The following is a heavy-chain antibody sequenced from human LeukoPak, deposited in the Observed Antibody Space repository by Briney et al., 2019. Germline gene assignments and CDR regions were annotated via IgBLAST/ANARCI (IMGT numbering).Heavy chain of an antibody. D-gene: IGHD3-10*01. J-gene: IGHJ5*02. CDR1: GGSISSYY. CDR3: ARGVRFGELLYWFDP. Sequence: PSETLSLTCTVSGGSISSYYWSWIRQPAGKGLEWIWRIYTSGSTNYNPSLKSRVTMSVDTSKNQFSLKLSSVAAADTAVYYCARGVRFGELLYWFDPWGQGTLVTVSS. CDR2: IYTSGST. V-gene: IGHV4-4*07.